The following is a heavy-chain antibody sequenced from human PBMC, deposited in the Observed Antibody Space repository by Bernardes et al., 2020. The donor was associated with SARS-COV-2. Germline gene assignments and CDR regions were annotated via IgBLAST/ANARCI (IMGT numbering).Heavy chain of an antibody. CDR2: ISSSSSTI. Sequence: GGSLRLSCAASGFTFSSYSMNWVRQAPGKGLEWVSYISSSSSTIYYADSVKGRFTISRDNAKNSLYLQMNSLRAEDTAVYYCARDPPDCSSTSCYLRYAFDIWGQGTMVTVSS. D-gene: IGHD2-2*01. J-gene: IGHJ3*02. CDR3: ARDPPDCSSTSCYLRYAFDI. CDR1: GFTFSSYS. V-gene: IGHV3-48*04.